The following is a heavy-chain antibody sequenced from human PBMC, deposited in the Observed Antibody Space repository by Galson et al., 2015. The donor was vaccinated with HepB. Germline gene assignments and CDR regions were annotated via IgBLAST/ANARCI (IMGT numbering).Heavy chain of an antibody. V-gene: IGHV3-30-3*01. J-gene: IGHJ4*02. CDR2: ISYDGSNK. CDR3: ARDMVAGDY. Sequence: SLRLSCAASGFTFSSYAMHWVRQAPGKGLEWVAVISYDGSNKYYADSVKGRFTISRDNSKNTLYLQMDSLRAEDTAVYYCARDMVAGDYWGQGTLVTVSS. CDR1: GFTFSSYA. D-gene: IGHD2-15*01.